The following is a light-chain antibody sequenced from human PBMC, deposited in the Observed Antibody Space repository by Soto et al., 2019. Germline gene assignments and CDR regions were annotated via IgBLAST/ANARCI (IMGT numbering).Light chain of an antibody. CDR1: QTLSTY. Sequence: DIQMTQSPSSLSAFVGDRVTITCRASQTLSTYLNWYQQRPGKAPKLLIFAASSLQNGVPSRFSGSGSGTDFTLTISTLQPEDFAAYYCQQSFTSPPYTFGQGTKVEIK. J-gene: IGKJ2*01. CDR2: AAS. V-gene: IGKV1-39*01. CDR3: QQSFTSPPYT.